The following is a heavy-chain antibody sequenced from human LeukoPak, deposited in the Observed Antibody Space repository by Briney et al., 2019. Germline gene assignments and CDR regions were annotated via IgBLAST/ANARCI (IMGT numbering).Heavy chain of an antibody. V-gene: IGHV3-7*01. D-gene: IGHD5-12*01. J-gene: IGHJ4*02. CDR2: IDEDGDVK. CDR3: ARHVPRGRSDFDC. CDR1: GFTFSNHW. Sequence: PGGSLRLSCAASGFTFSNHWMAWVRQTPGKGPDWVANIDEDGDVKSYAESVKGRFTVSRDNGRTSVYLQMNSLRAEDTAIYYCARHVPRGRSDFDCWGQGALVAVS.